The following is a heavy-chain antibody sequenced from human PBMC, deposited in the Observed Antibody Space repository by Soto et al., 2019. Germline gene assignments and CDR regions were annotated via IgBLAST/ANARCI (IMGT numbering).Heavy chain of an antibody. J-gene: IGHJ5*02. V-gene: IGHV3-23*01. CDR3: ARGNYYDSESPNWFDP. CDR1: GFTFSSYA. CDR2: ISGSGGST. D-gene: IGHD3-10*01. Sequence: GGSLRLSCAASGFTFSSYAMSWVRQAPGKGLEWVSAISGSGGSTYYADSVKGRFTISRDNSKNTLYLQMNSLRAEDTAVYYCARGNYYDSESPNWFDPWGQGTLVTVSS.